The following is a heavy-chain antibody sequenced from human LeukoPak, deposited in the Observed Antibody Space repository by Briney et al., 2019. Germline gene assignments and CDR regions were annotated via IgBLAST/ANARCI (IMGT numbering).Heavy chain of an antibody. CDR2: VGTAGDT. J-gene: IGHJ3*01. D-gene: IGHD3-22*01. CDR1: GFTFSSYN. Sequence: GGSLRLSCTASGFTFSSYNMHWVRQPTGKGLEWVSAVGTAGDTYYPGSVKGRFTISRENAKNSLYLQMNSLRAGDTAVYYCARRGDSRGYYDAFDVWGQGTMVTVSS. CDR3: ARRGDSRGYYDAFDV. V-gene: IGHV3-13*01.